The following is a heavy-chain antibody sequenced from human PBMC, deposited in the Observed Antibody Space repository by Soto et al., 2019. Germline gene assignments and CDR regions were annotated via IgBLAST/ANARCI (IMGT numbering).Heavy chain of an antibody. CDR2: IYYSGST. CDR1: GGSFSGYY. D-gene: IGHD1-1*01. Sequence: PSETLSLTCAVYGGSFSGYYWSWIRQPPGKGLEWIGYIYYSGSTNYNPSLKSRVTISVDTSKNQFSLKLSSVTAADTAVYYCARAAKLEHYNWFNPWGQGTLVTVSS. J-gene: IGHJ5*02. V-gene: IGHV4-59*01. CDR3: ARAAKLEHYNWFNP.